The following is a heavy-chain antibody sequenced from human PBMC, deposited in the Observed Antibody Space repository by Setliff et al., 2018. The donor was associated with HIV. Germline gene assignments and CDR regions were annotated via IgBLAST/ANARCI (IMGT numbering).Heavy chain of an antibody. J-gene: IGHJ3*02. CDR3: ARGNRGYSYGTNDAFDI. Sequence: PSETLSLTCGISGISIGSNNWWTWVRQPPGKGLEWIGEIFHAGSTNYNPSLQSRVTISVDTSKNQFSLKLSSVTAADTAVYYCARGNRGYSYGTNDAFDIWGQGTMVTVSS. D-gene: IGHD5-18*01. CDR1: GISIGSNNW. V-gene: IGHV4-4*02. CDR2: IFHAGST.